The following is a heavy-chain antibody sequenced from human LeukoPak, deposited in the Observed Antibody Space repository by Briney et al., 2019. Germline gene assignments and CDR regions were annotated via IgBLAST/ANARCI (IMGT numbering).Heavy chain of an antibody. CDR3: ARLPQDYYYHGMDV. V-gene: IGHV5-51*01. CDR1: GYDFATYW. Sequence: GESLKISCQGSGYDFATYWIGWVRQMAGKGLEWMGKIYPGDSDTKYRPSFQGQVTISADKSLGSAYLQWSSLKSSDTAMYYCARLPQDYYYHGMDVWGQGTTVSVS. J-gene: IGHJ6*02. CDR2: IYPGDSDT.